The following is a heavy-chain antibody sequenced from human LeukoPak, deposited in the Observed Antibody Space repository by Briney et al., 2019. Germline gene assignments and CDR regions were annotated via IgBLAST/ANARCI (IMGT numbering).Heavy chain of an antibody. CDR2: FYTSGST. V-gene: IGHV4-4*07. J-gene: IGHJ3*02. CDR3: ARDRTYYDSSGYYTDAFDI. Sequence: SEXXSLTCTVSGGSISSYYWSWLRQPAGKGLEGIGRFYTSGSTNYKPSLRSRGTMSVDTSKNQFSLTRSYVPAADTALYYCARDRTYYDSSGYYTDAFDIWGQGTMLTLSS. D-gene: IGHD3-22*01. CDR1: GGSISSYY.